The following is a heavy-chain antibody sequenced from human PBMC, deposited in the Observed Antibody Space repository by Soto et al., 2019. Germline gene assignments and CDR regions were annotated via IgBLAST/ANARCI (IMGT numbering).Heavy chain of an antibody. CDR3: ARVPLPASYYYYGMDV. CDR2: INSDGSST. CDR1: GFTFSSYW. Sequence: EVQLVESGGGLVQPGGSLRLSCAASGFTFSSYWMHWVRQAPGKGLVWVSRINSDGSSTSYADSVKGRFTISRDNAKNTLYLQMNSLRAEDTAVCYCARVPLPASYYYYGMDVWGQGTTVTVSS. V-gene: IGHV3-74*01. J-gene: IGHJ6*02.